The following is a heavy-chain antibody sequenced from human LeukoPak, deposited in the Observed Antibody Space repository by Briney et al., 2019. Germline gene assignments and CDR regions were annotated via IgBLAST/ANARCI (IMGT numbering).Heavy chain of an antibody. Sequence: PGGSLRLSCAASGFTFSSYGMHWVRQAPGKGLEWVAVISYDGSNKYYADSVRGRFTISRDNSKNTLYLQMNSLRAEDTAVYYCEKDRRTTVTTSYLDYWGQGTLVTVSS. D-gene: IGHD4-11*01. V-gene: IGHV3-30*18. CDR1: GFTFSSYG. J-gene: IGHJ4*02. CDR2: ISYDGSNK. CDR3: EKDRRTTVTTSYLDY.